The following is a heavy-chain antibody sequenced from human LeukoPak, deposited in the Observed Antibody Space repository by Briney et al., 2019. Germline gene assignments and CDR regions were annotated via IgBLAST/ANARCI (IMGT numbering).Heavy chain of an antibody. CDR3: ARRGWLVNFDY. Sequence: GGSLRLSCAASGFTFSSYSMNWVRQAPGKGLEWVSSISSSGDNTHYADSVKGRFTISRDNSKDTLYLQMNTLRAEDTAIYYCARRGWLVNFDYWGQGTLVTVSS. CDR2: ISSSGDNT. V-gene: IGHV3-23*01. J-gene: IGHJ4*02. D-gene: IGHD6-19*01. CDR1: GFTFSSYS.